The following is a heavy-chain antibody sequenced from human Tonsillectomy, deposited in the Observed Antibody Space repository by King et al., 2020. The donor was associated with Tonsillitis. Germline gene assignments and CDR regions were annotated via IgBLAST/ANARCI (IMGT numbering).Heavy chain of an antibody. CDR3: ARAYYGYCSSLRCESARWFDP. Sequence: VQLQESGPGLVKPSETLSLTCTVSGGSISSYYWSWIRQPPGKGLEWIGYIYYSGSTNYNPSLKSRVTISVDTSKNHFALKLSSVTAADTAVYYCARAYYGYCSSLRCESARWFDPWGQGTLVTVSS. CDR2: IYYSGST. J-gene: IGHJ5*02. V-gene: IGHV4-59*01. D-gene: IGHD2-2*01. CDR1: GGSISSYY.